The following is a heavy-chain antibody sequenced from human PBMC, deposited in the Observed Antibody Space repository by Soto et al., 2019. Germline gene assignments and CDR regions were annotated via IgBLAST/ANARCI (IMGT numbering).Heavy chain of an antibody. V-gene: IGHV3-23*01. CDR1: GFNVVAFS. J-gene: IGHJ4*02. Sequence: PWGSLRLSCAASGFNVVAFSVSCVRHSPLKWLEWVSGISVSDAFIYYADSVRGRFSISRDASENILYLQMNSLRVDDTAVYYCTRETVAGITGLDYWGPGTLVTVSS. CDR2: ISVSDAFI. D-gene: IGHD1-20*01. CDR3: TRETVAGITGLDY.